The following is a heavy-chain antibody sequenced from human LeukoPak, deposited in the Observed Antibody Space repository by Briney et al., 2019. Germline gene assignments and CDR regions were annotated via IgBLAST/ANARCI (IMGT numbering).Heavy chain of an antibody. J-gene: IGHJ3*02. Sequence: GASVKGSCKASGYTFTSYDINWVRQATGQGLEWMGWMNPNSGNTGYAQKFQGRVTMTMNTSISTAYMELSSLRSEDTAVYYCARGEVAALLDAFDIWGQGTMVTVSS. CDR2: MNPNSGNT. CDR3: ARGEVAALLDAFDI. V-gene: IGHV1-8*01. D-gene: IGHD2-15*01. CDR1: GYTFTSYD.